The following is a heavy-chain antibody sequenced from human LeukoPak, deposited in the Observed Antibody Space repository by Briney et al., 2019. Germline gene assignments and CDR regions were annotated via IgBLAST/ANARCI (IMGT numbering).Heavy chain of an antibody. CDR2: ISAYNGNT. CDR3: ARVYSKLWFGELLYFDY. CDR1: GYTCTSYG. J-gene: IGHJ4*02. D-gene: IGHD3-10*01. Sequence: ASVKVSCKASGYTCTSYGISWVRQAPGQGLEWMGWISAYNGNTNYAQKLQGRVTMTTDTSTSTAYMELRSLRSDDTAVYYCARVYSKLWFGELLYFDYWGQGTLVTVSS. V-gene: IGHV1-18*01.